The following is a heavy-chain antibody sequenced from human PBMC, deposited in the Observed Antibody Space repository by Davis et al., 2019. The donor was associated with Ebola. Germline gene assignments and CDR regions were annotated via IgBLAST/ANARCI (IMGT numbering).Heavy chain of an antibody. CDR1: GYTFTNYG. CDR3: ARAGSHPNYYGMDV. J-gene: IGHJ6*04. Sequence: ASVKVSCKASGYTFTNYGLSWVRQATGQGLEWMGWMNPNSGNTGYAQKFQGRVTMTRNTSISTAYMELSSLRSEDTAVYYCARAGSHPNYYGMDVWGKGTTVTVSS. V-gene: IGHV1-8*02. D-gene: IGHD1-26*01. CDR2: MNPNSGNT.